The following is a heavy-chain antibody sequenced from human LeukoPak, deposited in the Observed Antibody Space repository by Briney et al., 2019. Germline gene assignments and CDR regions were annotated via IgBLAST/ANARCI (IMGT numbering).Heavy chain of an antibody. V-gene: IGHV4-30-4*01. CDR1: GGSISSGDYY. CDR3: ARDRGYSSGWYPGY. CDR2: IYYSGST. J-gene: IGHJ4*02. D-gene: IGHD6-19*01. Sequence: SETLSLTCTVSGGSISSGDYYWSWIRQPPGKGLEWIGYIYYSGSTYYNPSLKSRVTISVDTSKNQFSLKLSSVTAADTAVYYCARDRGYSSGWYPGYRGQGTLVTVSS.